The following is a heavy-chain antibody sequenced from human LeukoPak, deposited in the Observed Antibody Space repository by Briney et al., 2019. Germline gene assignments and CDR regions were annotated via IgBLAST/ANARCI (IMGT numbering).Heavy chain of an antibody. CDR2: ISGSGDTI. V-gene: IGHV3-48*04. CDR3: ASVTARDYYTSGSYPPPFDS. CDR1: EFIFSGYW. D-gene: IGHD3-10*01. J-gene: IGHJ4*02. Sequence: GGSLRLSCAASEFIFSGYWMNWVRQAPGKGLEWVSYISGSGDTIYYAASVRGRFTISRDNAKNSLYLQMNSLRAEDTAVYYCASVTARDYYTSGSYPPPFDSWGQGTLLTVSS.